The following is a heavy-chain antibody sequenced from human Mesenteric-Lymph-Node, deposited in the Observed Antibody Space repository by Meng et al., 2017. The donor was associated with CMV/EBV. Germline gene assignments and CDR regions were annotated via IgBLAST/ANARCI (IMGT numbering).Heavy chain of an antibody. J-gene: IGHJ4*02. V-gene: IGHV1-8*01. CDR3: ARAGDYGDYWASRPSMTFDY. Sequence: ASVKVSCKASGYTFTSFDINWVRQATGQGLEWMKWMNPNSGNTGYAQKFQGRVTMTRNTSISTAYMELSSLRSEDTAVYYCARAGDYGDYWASRPSMTFDYWGQGTLVTVSS. CDR2: MNPNSGNT. D-gene: IGHD4-17*01. CDR1: GYTFTSFD.